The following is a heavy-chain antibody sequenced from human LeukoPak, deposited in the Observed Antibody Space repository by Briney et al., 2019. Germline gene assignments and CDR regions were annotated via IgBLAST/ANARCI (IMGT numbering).Heavy chain of an antibody. CDR3: ARALAPRSGSYFEWSEYYFDY. CDR1: GYTFTSYG. J-gene: IGHJ4*02. V-gene: IGHV1-18*01. D-gene: IGHD1-26*01. Sequence: GASVKVSCKASGYTFTSYGISWVRQAPGQGLEWMGWISAYNGNTNYAQKLQGRVTMTTDTSTSTAYMELRSLRSDDTAVYYCARALAPRSGSYFEWSEYYFDYWGQGTLVTVSS. CDR2: ISAYNGNT.